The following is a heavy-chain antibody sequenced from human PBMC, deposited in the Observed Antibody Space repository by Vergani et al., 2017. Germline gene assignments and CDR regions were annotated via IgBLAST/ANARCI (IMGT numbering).Heavy chain of an antibody. D-gene: IGHD3-9*01. Sequence: EVQLVESGGGLVKPGGSLRLSCAASGFTFSSYSMNWVRQAPGKGLEWVSSISSSSSYIYYADSVKGRFTISRDNAKNSLYLQMNSLRAEDTAVYYCAGHYDILTGHFDYWGQGTLVTVSS. CDR3: AGHYDILTGHFDY. CDR1: GFTFSSYS. V-gene: IGHV3-21*01. CDR2: ISSSSSYI. J-gene: IGHJ4*02.